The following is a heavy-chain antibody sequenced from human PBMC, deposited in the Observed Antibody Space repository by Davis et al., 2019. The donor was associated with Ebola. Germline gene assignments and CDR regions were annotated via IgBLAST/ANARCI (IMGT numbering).Heavy chain of an antibody. Sequence: GESLKISCAASGFTFSSYSMNWVRQAPGKGLEWVSSISSSSSYIYYADSVKGRFTISRDNAKNSLYLQMNSLRAEDTAVYYCARQMETSDFDYWGQGTLVTVSS. CDR3: ARQMETSDFDY. J-gene: IGHJ4*02. CDR1: GFTFSSYS. V-gene: IGHV3-21*01. D-gene: IGHD5-24*01. CDR2: ISSSSSYI.